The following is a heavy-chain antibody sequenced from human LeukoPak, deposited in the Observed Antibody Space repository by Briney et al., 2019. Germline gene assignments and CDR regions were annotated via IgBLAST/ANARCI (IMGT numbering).Heavy chain of an antibody. Sequence: GGSLRLSCAASGFTFSSYGMHWVRQAPGKGLEWVAFIRYDGSNKYYADSVKGRFTISRDNSKNTLYLQMSSLRAEDTAVYYCAKAVKAVAGSFDYWGQGTLVTVSS. D-gene: IGHD6-19*01. CDR2: IRYDGSNK. V-gene: IGHV3-30*02. CDR3: AKAVKAVAGSFDY. CDR1: GFTFSSYG. J-gene: IGHJ4*02.